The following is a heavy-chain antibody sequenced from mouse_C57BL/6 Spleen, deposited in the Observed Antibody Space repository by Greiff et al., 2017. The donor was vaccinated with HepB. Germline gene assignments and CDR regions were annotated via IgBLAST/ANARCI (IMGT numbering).Heavy chain of an antibody. D-gene: IGHD2-10*01. CDR3: AREEAYPSAMDY. CDR1: GYAFSSYW. Sequence: QVQLQQSGAELVKPGASVKISCKASGYAFSSYWMNWVKQRPGKGLEWIGQIYPGDGDTNYNGKFKGKATLTADKSSSTAYMQLSSLTSEDSAVYFCAREEAYPSAMDYWGQGTSVTVSS. CDR2: IYPGDGDT. J-gene: IGHJ4*01. V-gene: IGHV1-80*01.